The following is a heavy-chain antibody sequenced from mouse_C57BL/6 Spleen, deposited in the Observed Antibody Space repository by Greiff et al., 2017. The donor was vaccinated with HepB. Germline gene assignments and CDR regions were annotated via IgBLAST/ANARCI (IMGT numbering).Heavy chain of an antibody. J-gene: IGHJ4*01. Sequence: VQLQQSGPELVKPGASVKISCKASGYSFTGYYMNWVKQSPEKSLEWIGEINPSTGGTTYNQKFKAKATLTVDKSSSTAYMQLKSLTSKDSAVYYCARERAMDYWGQGTSVTVSS. CDR2: INPSTGGT. V-gene: IGHV1-42*01. CDR1: GYSFTGYY. CDR3: ARERAMDY.